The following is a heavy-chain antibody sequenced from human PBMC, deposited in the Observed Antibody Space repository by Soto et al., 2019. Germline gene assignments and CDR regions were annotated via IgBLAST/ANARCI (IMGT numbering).Heavy chain of an antibody. CDR2: IRGSGDT. Sequence: VQLLVSGGGLIQPGGSLRLSCAASGFTFGNYDMSWVRQAPGEGLEWVSGIRGSGDTYYAVSLQGRFIISRNNSENTVYLQMNSLRFEDTAVYYCVTISWSGGRFGDYWGQGTLVTVSS. D-gene: IGHD6-19*01. V-gene: IGHV3-23*01. J-gene: IGHJ4*02. CDR1: GFTFGNYD. CDR3: VTISWSGGRFGDY.